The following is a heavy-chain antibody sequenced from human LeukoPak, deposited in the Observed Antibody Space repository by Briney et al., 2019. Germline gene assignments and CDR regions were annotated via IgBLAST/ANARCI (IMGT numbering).Heavy chain of an antibody. CDR2: GSGVST. V-gene: IGHV3-23*01. CDR3: ANDPPAGYCTNGVCHDY. Sequence: GSGVSTSYADSGKGRFTISRDNSKNTVYLQMNSLRAEDTAVYYCANDPPAGYCTNGVCHDYWGQGTLVTVSS. D-gene: IGHD2-8*01. J-gene: IGHJ4*02.